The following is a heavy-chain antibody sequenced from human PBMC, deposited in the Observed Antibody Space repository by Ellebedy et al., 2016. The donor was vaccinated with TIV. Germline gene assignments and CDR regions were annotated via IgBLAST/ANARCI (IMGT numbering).Heavy chain of an antibody. J-gene: IGHJ5*02. Sequence: GESLKISXKGSGYRFTTYWIGWVRQMPGKGLEWMGIIDPGDSDTRYSPSFQGQVTISADKSVSTAYLQWSSLKASDTAMYYCARFSWYSFDPWGQGTLVTVSS. D-gene: IGHD6-13*01. V-gene: IGHV5-51*01. CDR2: IDPGDSDT. CDR1: GYRFTTYW. CDR3: ARFSWYSFDP.